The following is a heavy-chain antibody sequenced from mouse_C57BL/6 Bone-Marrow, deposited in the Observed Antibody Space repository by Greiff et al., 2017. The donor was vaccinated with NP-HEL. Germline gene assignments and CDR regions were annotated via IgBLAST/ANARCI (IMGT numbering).Heavy chain of an antibody. CDR3: ARITTVVPFAY. V-gene: IGHV1-81*01. CDR1: GYTFTSYG. Sequence: VQLQESGAELARPGASVKLSCKASGYTFTSYGISWVKQRTGQGLEWIGEIYPRSGNTYYNEKFKGTATLTADKASRTAYMELRSLTSEYSAVYFCARITTVVPFAYWGQGTLVTVSA. J-gene: IGHJ3*01. CDR2: IYPRSGNT. D-gene: IGHD1-1*01.